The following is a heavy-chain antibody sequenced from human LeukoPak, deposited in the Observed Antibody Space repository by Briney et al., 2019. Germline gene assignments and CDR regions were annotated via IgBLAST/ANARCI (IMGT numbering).Heavy chain of an antibody. V-gene: IGHV3-74*01. CDR2: INTDGSST. J-gene: IGHJ3*02. D-gene: IGHD1-26*01. Sequence: GGSLRLSCAASGFTFDDYAMHWVRQAPGKGLVWVSRINTDGSSTNYADSVKGRFTVSRDNAKNTLYLQMNSLRAEDTAVYYCARVIGWDEPSDIWGQGTMVTVSS. CDR3: ARVIGWDEPSDI. CDR1: GFTFDDYA.